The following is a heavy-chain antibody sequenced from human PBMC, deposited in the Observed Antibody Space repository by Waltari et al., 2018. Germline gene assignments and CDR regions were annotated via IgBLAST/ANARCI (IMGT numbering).Heavy chain of an antibody. J-gene: IGHJ4*02. D-gene: IGHD6-13*01. CDR1: GFSLSTSGVG. CDR2: IYWNDDK. Sequence: QITLKESGPTRVKPTQTLTLTCTFSGFSLSTSGVGVGWIRQPPAKALEWLALIYWNDDKRYSPSLKSRLTITKDTSKNQVVLTMTNMDPVDTATYYCAHSVTSSWEFDYWGQGTLVTVSS. CDR3: AHSVTSSWEFDY. V-gene: IGHV2-5*01.